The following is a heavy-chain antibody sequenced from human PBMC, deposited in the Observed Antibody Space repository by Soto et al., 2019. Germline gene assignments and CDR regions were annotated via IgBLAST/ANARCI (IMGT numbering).Heavy chain of an antibody. D-gene: IGHD5-12*01. V-gene: IGHV1-24*01. J-gene: IGHJ6*02. CDR3: AIDRPRYSGYKYPPNLYYGLDS. CDR2: FDPEDGET. Sequence: ASVKVSCKFSGYTLTELSMHWVRQAPGKGLEWMGGFDPEDGETIYAQEFQGRVTMTEDTSTDTAYMELSSLRSEDTAVYYCAIDRPRYSGYKYPPNLYYGLDSWGQGATVTLSS. CDR1: GYTLTELS.